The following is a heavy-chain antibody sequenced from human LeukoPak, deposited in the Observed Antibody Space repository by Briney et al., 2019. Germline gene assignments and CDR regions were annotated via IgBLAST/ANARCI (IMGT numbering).Heavy chain of an antibody. CDR3: ARDLNGFDY. J-gene: IGHJ4*02. V-gene: IGHV3-33*01. CDR2: IWYDGSNK. CDR1: GFTFSSYG. Sequence: GGSLRLSCVASGFTFSSYGMHWVRQAPGKGLEWVAVIWYDGSNKHYADSVKGRFTISRDNSKNTLYLQMNSLRAEDTAVYYCARDLNGFDYWGQGTLVTVSS.